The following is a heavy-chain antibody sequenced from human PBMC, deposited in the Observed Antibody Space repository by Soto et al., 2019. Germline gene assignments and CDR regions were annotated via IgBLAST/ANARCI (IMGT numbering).Heavy chain of an antibody. CDR1: GFTFSSYA. CDR2: ISGSGGST. Sequence: GGSLRLSCAASGFTFSSYAMSWARQAPGKGLEWVSAISGSGGSTYYADSVKGRFTISRDNSKNTLYLQMNSLRAEDTAVHYCAKNGMVVVTNFDYWGQGTLVTVSS. CDR3: AKNGMVVVTNFDY. V-gene: IGHV3-23*01. D-gene: IGHD3-22*01. J-gene: IGHJ4*02.